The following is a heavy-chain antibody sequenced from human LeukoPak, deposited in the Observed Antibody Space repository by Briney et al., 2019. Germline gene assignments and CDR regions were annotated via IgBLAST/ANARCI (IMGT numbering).Heavy chain of an antibody. CDR1: GYTFTSYG. V-gene: IGHV1-18*01. D-gene: IGHD3-10*01. CDR2: ISAYNGNT. Sequence: ASVKVSCKASGYTFTSYGISWVRQAPGQGLEWMGWISAYNGNTNYAQKLQGRVTMTTDTSTSTAYMELRSLRSDDTAVYYCAREYYGSGSYYYYYYGMDVWGQGTTVTVSS. J-gene: IGHJ6*02. CDR3: AREYYGSGSYYYYYYGMDV.